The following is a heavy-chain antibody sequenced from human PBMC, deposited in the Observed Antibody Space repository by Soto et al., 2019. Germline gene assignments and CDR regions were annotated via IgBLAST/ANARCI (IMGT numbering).Heavy chain of an antibody. CDR1: WDSVSSNSAA. D-gene: IGHD2-2*02. CDR2: TYYRSKWYN. CDR3: ARGEEKLGYCSSTSCYTGRAGICVFDY. Sequence: KPSETLSLTCAISWDSVSSNSAAWNWIRQSPSRGLEWLGRTYYRSKWYNDYAVSVKSRITINPDTSKNQFSLQLNSVTPEDTAVYYCARGEEKLGYCSSTSCYTGRAGICVFDYWGQGTLVTVSS. J-gene: IGHJ4*02. V-gene: IGHV6-1*01.